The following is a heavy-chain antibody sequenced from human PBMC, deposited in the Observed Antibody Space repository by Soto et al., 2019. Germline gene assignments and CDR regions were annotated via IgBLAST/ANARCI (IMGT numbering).Heavy chain of an antibody. CDR3: AREVAYPYYYMDV. J-gene: IGHJ6*03. CDR1: GFTFSSYW. CDR2: IKQEGSEK. D-gene: IGHD5-12*01. V-gene: IGHV3-7*01. Sequence: EVQLVESGGGLVQPGGSLRLSCAASGFTFSSYWMSWVRQAPGKGLEWVANIKQEGSEKYYVDSVKGRFTISRDNAKNSLYLQMNSLRAEDTAVYYCAREVAYPYYYMDVWGKGPTVAVSS.